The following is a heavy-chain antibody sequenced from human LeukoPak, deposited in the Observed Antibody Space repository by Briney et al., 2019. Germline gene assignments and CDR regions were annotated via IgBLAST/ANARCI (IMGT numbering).Heavy chain of an antibody. J-gene: IGHJ4*02. CDR1: GYTFTGYY. V-gene: IGHV1-2*06. Sequence: GESLKISCKASGYTFTGYYMHWVRQAPGQGLEWMGRINPNSGGTNYAQKFQGRVTMTRDTSISTAYMELSRLRSDDTAVYYCARTSAVTTASSYDYWGQGTLVTVSS. CDR2: INPNSGGT. D-gene: IGHD4-11*01. CDR3: ARTSAVTTASSYDY.